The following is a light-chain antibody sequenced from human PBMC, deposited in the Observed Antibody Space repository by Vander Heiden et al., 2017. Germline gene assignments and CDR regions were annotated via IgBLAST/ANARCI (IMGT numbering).Light chain of an antibody. Sequence: QSALPQPASVSGSPGQSITISCTGTSSDVGNYNFVSWYQQHPGKAPKLMIYDVSNRPSGVSNRFSGSKSGNTASLTISGLQAEDEADYYCSSYTRSSTYVFGTGTKVTVL. CDR3: SSYTRSSTYV. CDR1: SSDVGNYNF. V-gene: IGLV2-14*03. CDR2: DVS. J-gene: IGLJ1*01.